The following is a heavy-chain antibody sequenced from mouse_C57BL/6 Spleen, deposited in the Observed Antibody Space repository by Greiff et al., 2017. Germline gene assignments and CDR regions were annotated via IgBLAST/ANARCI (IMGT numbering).Heavy chain of an antibody. CDR1: GYTFTSYW. CDR2: IHPSSGST. V-gene: IGHV1-64*01. Sequence: VQLQQPGAELVKPGASVKLSCKASGYTFTSYWMPWVKQRPGQGLEWIGVIHPSSGSTNYNEKFKSKATLTVDKSSSTAYMQLSSLTSEDSAVYDCATMRGLGRDFDVWGTGTTVTVAS. CDR3: ATMRGLGRDFDV. D-gene: IGHD4-1*01. J-gene: IGHJ1*03.